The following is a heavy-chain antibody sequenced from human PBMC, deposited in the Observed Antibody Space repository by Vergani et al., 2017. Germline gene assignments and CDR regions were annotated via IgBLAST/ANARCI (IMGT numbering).Heavy chain of an antibody. CDR2: IDTKSGDT. Sequence: QVQLVQSGSEVKKPGASMKVSCKASGYIFTDSYIHWVRQAPGQGPEWMGWIDTKSGDTSYAQQFQGRVTMTRVPSLRSAYMDLGRLTSDDSAVYYCVRRTDGCRGAVCYSAPVYMDVWGEGTTVTVSS. D-gene: IGHD2-21*01. V-gene: IGHV1-2*02. CDR1: GYIFTDSY. J-gene: IGHJ6*03. CDR3: VRRTDGCRGAVCYSAPVYMDV.